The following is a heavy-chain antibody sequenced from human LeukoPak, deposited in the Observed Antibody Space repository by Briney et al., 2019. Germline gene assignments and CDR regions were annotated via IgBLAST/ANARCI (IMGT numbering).Heavy chain of an antibody. CDR3: ARDPPDILTGYFLRTGSDY. V-gene: IGHV3-23*01. D-gene: IGHD3-9*01. CDR1: GFTFSSYA. Sequence: GGSLRLSCAASGFTFSSYAMSWVRQAPGKGLEWVSAISSSGGTTYYAGSVKGRFTISRDNSRNTLYLQMISLRAEDTAVYYCARDPPDILTGYFLRTGSDYWGQGTLVTVSS. J-gene: IGHJ4*02. CDR2: ISSSGGTT.